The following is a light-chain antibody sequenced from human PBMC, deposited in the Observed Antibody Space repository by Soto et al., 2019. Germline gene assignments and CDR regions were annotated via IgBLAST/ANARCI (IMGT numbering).Light chain of an antibody. Sequence: QSVLTQPASVSGSPGQSITISCTGTSSDIGAYSFVAWYQHHPGKAPKLMLYDVNIRPSGVSNRFSGSKSGNTASLTISGLQAEDEADYYCTSWTTSTTMIFGGGTKVTVL. CDR2: DVN. J-gene: IGLJ2*01. CDR3: TSWTTSTTMI. V-gene: IGLV2-14*03. CDR1: SSDIGAYSF.